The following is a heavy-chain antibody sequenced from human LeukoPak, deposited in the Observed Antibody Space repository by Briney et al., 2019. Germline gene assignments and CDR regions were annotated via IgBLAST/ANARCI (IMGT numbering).Heavy chain of an antibody. V-gene: IGHV3-30*18. CDR2: ISYDGSNK. J-gene: IGHJ4*02. CDR1: GFTFSSYG. D-gene: IGHD6-19*01. CDR3: AKLLRSGGWYRTTVDY. Sequence: GGSLRLSCAASGFTFSSYGMHWVRQAPGKGLEWVAVISYDGSNKYYADSVKGRFTISRDNSKNTLYLQMNSLRAEDTAVYYCAKLLRSGGWYRTTVDYWGQGTLVSVSS.